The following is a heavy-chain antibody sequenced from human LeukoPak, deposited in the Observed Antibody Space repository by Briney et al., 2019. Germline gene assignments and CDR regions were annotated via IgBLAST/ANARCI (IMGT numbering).Heavy chain of an antibody. Sequence: GGSLRLSCAASGFTFSSYGMHWVRQAPGKGLEWVAVIWYDGSNKYYADSVKGRFTISRDNSKNTLYLQMNSLRAEDTAVYYCAAYDSSGYYYAGWYWGRGTLVTVSS. V-gene: IGHV3-33*01. CDR3: AAYDSSGYYYAGWY. J-gene: IGHJ4*02. CDR1: GFTFSSYG. D-gene: IGHD3-22*01. CDR2: IWYDGSNK.